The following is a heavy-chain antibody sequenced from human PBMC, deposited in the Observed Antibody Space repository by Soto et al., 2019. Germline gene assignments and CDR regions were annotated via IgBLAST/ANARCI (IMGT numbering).Heavy chain of an antibody. J-gene: IGHJ4*02. Sequence: EVQLLESGGGLVQPGGSLRLSCAASGFTFSSYAMSWVRQAPGKGLEWVSAISGSGGSTYYADSVKGRFTISRDNSKNTLYLQMTSLRAEDTAVYYCAKQSILRDYDILTGYYNAVDYWGQGTLVTVSS. V-gene: IGHV3-23*01. CDR1: GFTFSSYA. CDR2: ISGSGGST. D-gene: IGHD3-9*01. CDR3: AKQSILRDYDILTGYYNAVDY.